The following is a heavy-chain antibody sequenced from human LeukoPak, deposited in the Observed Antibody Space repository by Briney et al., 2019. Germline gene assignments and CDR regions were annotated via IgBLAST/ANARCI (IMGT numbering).Heavy chain of an antibody. J-gene: IGHJ4*02. D-gene: IGHD3-10*01. CDR2: INHSGST. V-gene: IGHV4-34*01. CDR1: GVSFSGYY. Sequence: TTSETLSLTCAVYGVSFSGYYWSWIRQPPGKGLEWIGEINHSGSTNYNPSLKSRVTISVDTSKNQFSLKLSSVTAADTAMYYCARLVAYYGSGSPGDYWGQGTLVTVSS. CDR3: ARLVAYYGSGSPGDY.